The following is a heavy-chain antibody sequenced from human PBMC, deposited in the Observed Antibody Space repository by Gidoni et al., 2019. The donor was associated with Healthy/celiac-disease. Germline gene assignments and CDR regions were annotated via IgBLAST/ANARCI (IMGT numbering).Heavy chain of an antibody. J-gene: IGHJ4*02. CDR1: GGSISSGGYS. CDR3: ARGDYDYVWGSYSKGAYYFDY. V-gene: IGHV4-30-2*01. Sequence: QLQLQESGSGLVKPSQTLSLTCAVSGGSISSGGYSWSWIRQPPGKGLEWIGYIYHSGSTYYNPSLKSRVTISVDRSKNQFSLKLSSVTAADTAVYYCARGDYDYVWGSYSKGAYYFDYWGQGTLVTVSS. CDR2: IYHSGST. D-gene: IGHD3-16*01.